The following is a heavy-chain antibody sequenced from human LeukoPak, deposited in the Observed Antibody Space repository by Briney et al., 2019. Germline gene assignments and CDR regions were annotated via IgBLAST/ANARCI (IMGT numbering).Heavy chain of an antibody. J-gene: IGHJ3*02. D-gene: IGHD2/OR15-2a*01. V-gene: IGHV3-23*01. CDR3: AKGPIEGAFDI. CDR2: ITGDGDAT. CDR1: GFTFSDHY. Sequence: GGSLRLSCAASGFTFSDHYMSWIRQAPGKGLEWVSSITGDGDATYYADSVRGRFTISRDNSKNTLYLQMNSVRAEDTAIYYCAKGPIEGAFDIWGQGTVVTAS.